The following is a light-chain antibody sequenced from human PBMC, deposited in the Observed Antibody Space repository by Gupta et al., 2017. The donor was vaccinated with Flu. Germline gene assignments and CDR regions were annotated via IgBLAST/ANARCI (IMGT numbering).Light chain of an antibody. J-gene: IGLJ3*02. CDR1: SSNIGAGYD. V-gene: IGLV1-40*01. CDR3: QSYDSSLSGRGG. Sequence: QSVLTQPPSVSGAPGQRVTISCTGSSSNIGAGYDVHWYQQLPGTAPKLLIYGNSNRPSGVPDRFSGSKSGTSASLAITGLQAEDEADYYCQSYDSSLSGRGGLGGGTKLT. CDR2: GNS.